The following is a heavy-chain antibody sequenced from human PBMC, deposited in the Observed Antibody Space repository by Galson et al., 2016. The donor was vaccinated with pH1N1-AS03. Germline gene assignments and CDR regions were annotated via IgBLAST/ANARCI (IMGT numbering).Heavy chain of an antibody. CDR1: GYIFTGFY. CDR2: INPNNGVT. V-gene: IGHV1-2*04. J-gene: IGHJ6*02. D-gene: IGHD1-26*01. Sequence: QSGAEVKKPGESLKVSCRASGYIFTGFYVHWVRQAPGQGLEWMGWINPNNGVTNYAQKFQAWVTMTGDTSISTAYMELYGLKSDDTALYYCARDPRGPCSSATCATTYYFGMDAWGQGTTVIVSS. CDR3: ARDPRGPCSSATCATTYYFGMDA.